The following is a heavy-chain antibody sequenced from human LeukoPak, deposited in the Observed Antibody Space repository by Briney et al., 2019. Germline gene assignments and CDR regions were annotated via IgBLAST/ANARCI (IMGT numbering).Heavy chain of an antibody. CDR2: ISDGGKTK. Sequence: GGSLRLSCAASGFTFSSSEMNWVRQAPGKGLEWVSYISDGGKTKYYADSVKGRFTISRDNAKNSLYLQMNSLRAEDTAVYYCAKDRGYRDGRYHFDYWGQGTLVSVSS. CDR3: AKDRGYRDGRYHFDY. CDR1: GFTFSSSE. V-gene: IGHV3-48*03. J-gene: IGHJ4*02. D-gene: IGHD4-17*01.